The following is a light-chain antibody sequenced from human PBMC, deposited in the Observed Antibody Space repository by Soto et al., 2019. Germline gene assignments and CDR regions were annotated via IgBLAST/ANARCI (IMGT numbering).Light chain of an antibody. CDR2: GAS. V-gene: IGKV3-15*01. Sequence: EIVMTQSPATLSGSPGERATLSCRTSQSVSDNLAWYQQKPGQAPRLLIYGASITATGIPARFSGSVSGREFSLTISSLQSEDFAVYYCHQYNNWPSSFGPGTKVQMK. CDR1: QSVSDN. CDR3: HQYNNWPSS. J-gene: IGKJ3*01.